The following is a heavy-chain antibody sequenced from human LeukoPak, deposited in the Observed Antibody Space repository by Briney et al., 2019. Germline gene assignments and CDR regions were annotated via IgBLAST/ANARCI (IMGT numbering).Heavy chain of an antibody. Sequence: PSETLSLTCTGSGGSISTYYWSWIRQPPGKGLEWIGYIHYSGSTNYNPSLKSRVAISVDTSKNQFSLKLSFVTAADTAVYDCARVIGGVGYLYLSGRGTLLTVSS. CDR1: GGSISTYY. V-gene: IGHV4-59*12. CDR2: IHYSGST. CDR3: ARVIGGVGYLYL. J-gene: IGHJ2*01.